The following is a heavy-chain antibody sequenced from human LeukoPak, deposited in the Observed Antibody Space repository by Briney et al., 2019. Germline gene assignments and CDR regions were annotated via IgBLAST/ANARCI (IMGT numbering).Heavy chain of an antibody. Sequence: SETLSLTCAVYGGSFSSYYWSWIRQPPGKGLEWIGEINHSGSTNYNPSLKSRVTISVDTSKNQFSLKLSSVTAADTAVYYCARGLSYSSSWYRAYGYYMDVWGKGTTVTVSS. V-gene: IGHV4-34*01. CDR2: INHSGST. J-gene: IGHJ6*03. CDR3: ARGLSYSSSWYRAYGYYMDV. D-gene: IGHD6-13*01. CDR1: GGSFSSYY.